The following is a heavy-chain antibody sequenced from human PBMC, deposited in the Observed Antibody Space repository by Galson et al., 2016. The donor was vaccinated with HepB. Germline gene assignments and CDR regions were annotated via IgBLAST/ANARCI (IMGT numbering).Heavy chain of an antibody. Sequence: SLRLSCAASGFALSSFNMNWVRQTPGKGLEWVAYISGGGETTYYADSVRGRFTISRDNARDSVFLQMTSLIVEDTARYYCARDALGTWDLTTWGQGTLVSVSS. CDR2: ISGGGETT. J-gene: IGHJ1*01. V-gene: IGHV3-48*03. CDR3: ARDALGTWDLTT. D-gene: IGHD1-26*01. CDR1: GFALSSFN.